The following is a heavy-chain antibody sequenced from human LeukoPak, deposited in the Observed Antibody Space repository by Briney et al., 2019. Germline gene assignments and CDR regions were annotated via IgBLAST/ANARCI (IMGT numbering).Heavy chain of an antibody. CDR2: MNPNSGNT. V-gene: IGHV1-8*03. D-gene: IGHD4-23*01. J-gene: IGHJ4*02. CDR3: ARDRGTYGGNMYY. Sequence: ASVKVSCKASGYTFTSYDINWVRQATGQGLEWMGWMNPNSGNTGYAQKFQGRVTITTDTSTSTAYMELRSLRSDDTAVYYCARDRGTYGGNMYYWGQGTLVTVSS. CDR1: GYTFTSYD.